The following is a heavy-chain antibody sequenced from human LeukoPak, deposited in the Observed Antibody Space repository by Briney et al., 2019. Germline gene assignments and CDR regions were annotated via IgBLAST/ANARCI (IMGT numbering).Heavy chain of an antibody. J-gene: IGHJ4*02. Sequence: GGSLRLSCAASGFTFGSYGMHWVRQAPGKGLEWVAVIWYDGSNKYYADSVKGRFTISRDNSKNTLYLQMNSLRAEDTAVYYCARGDSSGYYWGVGYFDYWGQGTLVTVSS. V-gene: IGHV3-33*01. CDR1: GFTFGSYG. CDR2: IWYDGSNK. D-gene: IGHD3-22*01. CDR3: ARGDSSGYYWGVGYFDY.